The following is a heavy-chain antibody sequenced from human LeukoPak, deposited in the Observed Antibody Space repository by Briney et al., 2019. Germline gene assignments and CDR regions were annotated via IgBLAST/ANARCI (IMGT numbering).Heavy chain of an antibody. J-gene: IGHJ4*02. Sequence: GASVKVSCKASGYTFTSYDINWVRQATGQGLEWMGWISAYNGNTNYAQKLQGRVTMTTDTSTSTAYMELRSLRSDDTAVYYCATGRVVDFYGLGSYDNHFFDYWGQGTLVTVSS. D-gene: IGHD3-10*01. CDR2: ISAYNGNT. CDR1: GYTFTSYD. CDR3: ATGRVVDFYGLGSYDNHFFDY. V-gene: IGHV1-18*01.